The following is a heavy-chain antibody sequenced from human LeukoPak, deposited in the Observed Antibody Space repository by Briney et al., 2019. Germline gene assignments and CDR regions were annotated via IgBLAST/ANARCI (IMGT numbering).Heavy chain of an antibody. CDR2: INSDGSST. CDR1: GFTFSSYW. CDR3: VRDGQRGAAAGLYFDY. J-gene: IGHJ4*02. V-gene: IGHV3-74*01. Sequence: GGSLRLSCAASGFTFSSYWMHWVRQAPGKGLLWVSRINSDGSSTSYAASVKGRFTISRDNAKNTLYLQMNRLRAEDTAVYYCVRDGQRGAAAGLYFDYWGQGTLVTVSS. D-gene: IGHD6-13*01.